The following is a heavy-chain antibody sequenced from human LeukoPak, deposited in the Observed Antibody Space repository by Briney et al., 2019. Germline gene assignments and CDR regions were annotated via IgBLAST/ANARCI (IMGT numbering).Heavy chain of an antibody. CDR3: ARLPSPRGKYGDPDY. CDR2: IYYSGST. V-gene: IGHV4-39*07. J-gene: IGHJ4*02. Sequence: SETLSLTCTVSGGSISSSRYYWGWIRQPPGKGLEWIGSIYYSGSTYYNPSLKSRVTISVDTSKNQFSLKLSSVTAADTAVYYCARLPSPRGKYGDPDYWGQGTLVTVSS. CDR1: GGSISSSRYY. D-gene: IGHD4-17*01.